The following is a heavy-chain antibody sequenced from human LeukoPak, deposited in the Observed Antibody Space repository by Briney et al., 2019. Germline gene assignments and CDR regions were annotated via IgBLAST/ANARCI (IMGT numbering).Heavy chain of an antibody. J-gene: IGHJ4*02. D-gene: IGHD6-6*01. Sequence: GRSLRLSCAASGFTFDDYAMHWVRQAPGKGLEWVSGISWNSGSIGYADSVKGRFTISRDNAKNSLYLQMNSLRAEDTALYYCAKDSERIAVRPENWGQGTLVTVSS. CDR1: GFTFDDYA. CDR2: ISWNSGSI. CDR3: AKDSERIAVRPEN. V-gene: IGHV3-9*01.